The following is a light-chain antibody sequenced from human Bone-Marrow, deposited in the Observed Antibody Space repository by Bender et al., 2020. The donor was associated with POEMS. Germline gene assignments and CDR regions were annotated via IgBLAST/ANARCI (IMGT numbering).Light chain of an antibody. V-gene: IGLV2-8*01. J-gene: IGLJ1*01. Sequence: QSALTQPPSASGSPGQSVTISCTGSSSDVGGYNYVAWYQQHPGKAPKLMIFDVNKRPSGVPDRFSGSKSGNTASLTISGLQAEDEADYYCSSYTAGSKLFGTGTKVTVV. CDR1: SSDVGGYNY. CDR2: DVN. CDR3: SSYTAGSKL.